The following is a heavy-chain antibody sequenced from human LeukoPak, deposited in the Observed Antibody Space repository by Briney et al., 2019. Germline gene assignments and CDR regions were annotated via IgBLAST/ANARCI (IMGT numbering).Heavy chain of an antibody. CDR1: GYSISDGYY. V-gene: IGHV4-38-2*02. J-gene: IGHJ3*02. D-gene: IGHD6-6*01. CDR2: IYHSGST. Sequence: SETLSLTCSVSGYSISDGYYWGWLRQSPGKGLEWIAIIYHSGSTYYTPSLKSRLTISVDTSKNQFSLKLRSVTAADTAVYYCARKLDRKLVRSAFDIWGQGTMVTVSS. CDR3: ARKLDRKLVRSAFDI.